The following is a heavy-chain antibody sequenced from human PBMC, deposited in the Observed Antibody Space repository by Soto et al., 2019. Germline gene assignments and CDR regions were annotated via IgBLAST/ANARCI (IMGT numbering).Heavy chain of an antibody. J-gene: IGHJ4*02. CDR3: AREGDSYCTHSNCLRPFDC. Sequence: EVQLVESGGGLVQPGGSLRLSCAASGLTFSDYWMHWVRQAPGKGLVWVSRINSDGSSTTYADSVKGRFTISRDNAKKTVYLQMNSLRAEDTAVYYCAREGDSYCTHSNCLRPFDCWGQGTLVTVSS. V-gene: IGHV3-74*01. CDR1: GLTFSDYW. CDR2: INSDGSST. D-gene: IGHD2-8*01.